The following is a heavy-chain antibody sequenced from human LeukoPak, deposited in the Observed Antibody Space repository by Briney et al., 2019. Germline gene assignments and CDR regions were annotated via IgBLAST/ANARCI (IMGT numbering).Heavy chain of an antibody. J-gene: IGHJ4*02. D-gene: IGHD3-3*01. CDR2: IYYSGST. CDR1: GGSISSSSYY. CDR3: AMSYYDFWSATYFDY. Sequence: SETLSLTCTVSGGSISSSSYYWGWIRQPPGKGLEWIGSIYYSGSTYYNPSIKSRVTISVDTSKNQFSLKLSSVTAADTAVYYCAMSYYDFWSATYFDYWGQGTLVTVSS. V-gene: IGHV4-39*01.